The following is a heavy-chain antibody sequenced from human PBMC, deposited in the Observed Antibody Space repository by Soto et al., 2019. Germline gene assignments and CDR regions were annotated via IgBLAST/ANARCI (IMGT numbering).Heavy chain of an antibody. Sequence: QLQLQESGPGLVKPSETLSLTCTVSGGSISSSSYYWGWIRQPPGKGLEWIGSIHYSGTTYHNPSLKSRVTISVDTSKNQFSLRLSSVTAADTAVYYCPRHGGLALAGTFYFDYWGQGTLVTVSS. V-gene: IGHV4-39*01. CDR3: PRHGGLALAGTFYFDY. CDR2: IHYSGTT. D-gene: IGHD1-1*01. CDR1: GGSISSSSYY. J-gene: IGHJ4*02.